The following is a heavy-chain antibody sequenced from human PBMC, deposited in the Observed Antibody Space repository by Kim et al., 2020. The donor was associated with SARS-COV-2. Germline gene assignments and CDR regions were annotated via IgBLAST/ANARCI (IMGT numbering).Heavy chain of an antibody. CDR3: AKGTGNYGFDY. V-gene: IGHV3-23*01. CDR2: STGSGGSK. J-gene: IGHJ4*02. Sequence: GGSLRLSCVASGFTFSSSAMNWVRQAPGKGLEWVSESTGSGGSKYYADSVKGRFTISRDSSKNTLYLQINSLRAEDTAVYYCAKGTGNYGFDYWGQGTLV. D-gene: IGHD4-4*01. CDR1: GFTFSSSA.